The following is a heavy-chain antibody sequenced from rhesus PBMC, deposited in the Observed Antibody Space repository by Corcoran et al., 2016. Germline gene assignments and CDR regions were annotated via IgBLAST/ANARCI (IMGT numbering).Heavy chain of an antibody. D-gene: IGHD1-44*01. V-gene: IGHV4-169*01. CDR3: ARPRSGNFDY. Sequence: QLQLQESGPGLVKPSETLSLTCAVSGGSISSSYWSWIRQAPGKGQEWIGYIGGSSGSTNYNPSLKSRVTLSVDTSKNQLSLKLSSVTAADTAVYYCARPRSGNFDYWGQGVLVTVSS. CDR2: IGGSSGST. CDR1: GGSISSSY. J-gene: IGHJ4*01.